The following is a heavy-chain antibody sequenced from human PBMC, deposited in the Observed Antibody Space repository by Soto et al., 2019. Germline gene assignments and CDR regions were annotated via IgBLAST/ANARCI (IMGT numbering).Heavy chain of an antibody. D-gene: IGHD1-26*01. CDR3: ARERVSGTQIRYFYYGMDV. J-gene: IGHJ6*02. V-gene: IGHV4-59*01. CDR2: IYYSGST. CDR1: GGSISSYY. Sequence: KASETLSLTCTVSGGSISSYYWSWIRQPPGKGLGWIGYIYYSGSTNYNPSLKSRVTISVDTSKNQFSLKLSSVTAADTAVYYCARERVSGTQIRYFYYGMDVWGQGTTVTVSS.